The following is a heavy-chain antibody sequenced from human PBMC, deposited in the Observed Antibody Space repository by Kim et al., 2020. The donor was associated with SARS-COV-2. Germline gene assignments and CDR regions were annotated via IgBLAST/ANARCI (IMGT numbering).Heavy chain of an antibody. V-gene: IGHV4-34*01. CDR3: ARDGEAVADRPQFDY. J-gene: IGHJ4*02. CDR2: INHSGST. CDR1: GGSFSGYY. D-gene: IGHD6-19*01. Sequence: SETLSLTCAVYGGSFSGYYWSWIRQPPGKGLEWIGEINHSGSTNYNPSLKSRVTISVDTSKNQFSLKLSSVTAADTAVYYCARDGEAVADRPQFDYWGQG.